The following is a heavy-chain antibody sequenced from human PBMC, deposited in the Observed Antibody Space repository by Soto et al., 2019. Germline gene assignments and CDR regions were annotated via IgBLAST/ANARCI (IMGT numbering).Heavy chain of an antibody. D-gene: IGHD6-19*01. V-gene: IGHV4-59*08. CDR3: ARSAAQYSTGWYVVY. J-gene: IGHJ4*02. CDR2: VFYNGGT. Sequence: SETLSLTCTVSGGSLSTYYWTWIRQPPGKGLEWIGYVFYNGGTNYNPSLTSRVTISADTSKNQFSLKLTSVTAADTAVYYCARSAAQYSTGWYVVYWSQGTLVTV. CDR1: GGSLSTYY.